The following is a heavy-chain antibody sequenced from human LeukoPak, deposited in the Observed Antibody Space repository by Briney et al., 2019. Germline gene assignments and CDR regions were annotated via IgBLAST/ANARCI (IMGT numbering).Heavy chain of an antibody. Sequence: GGSLRLSCAASGFTFSSYSMSWVRQAPGKGLEWVSSISSSSSYIYYADSVKGRFTISRDNSKNTLYLQMNSLRAEDTAVYHCARTQYLFGGDCYSHAFDIWGQGTMVTVSS. D-gene: IGHD2-21*02. CDR3: ARTQYLFGGDCYSHAFDI. CDR2: ISSSSSYI. J-gene: IGHJ3*02. CDR1: GFTFSSYS. V-gene: IGHV3-21*01.